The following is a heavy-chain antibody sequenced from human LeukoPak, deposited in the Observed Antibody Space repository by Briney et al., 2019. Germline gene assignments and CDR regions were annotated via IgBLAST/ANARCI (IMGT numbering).Heavy chain of an antibody. J-gene: IGHJ4*02. V-gene: IGHV4-39*01. D-gene: IGHD3-22*01. CDR1: GGSISSSSYY. CDR2: IYYSGST. CDR3: ARQSGYYDSSGYFIDY. Sequence: PSETLSLTCTVSGGSISSSSYYWGWIRQPPGKGLEWIGSIYYSGSTYYNPSLKSRVTISVDTSKNQFSLKLSSVTAADTAVYYCARQSGYYDSSGYFIDYWGQGTLVTVSS.